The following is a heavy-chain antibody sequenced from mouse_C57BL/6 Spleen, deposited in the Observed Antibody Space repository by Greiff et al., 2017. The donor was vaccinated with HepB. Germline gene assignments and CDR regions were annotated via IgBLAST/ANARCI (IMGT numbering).Heavy chain of an antibody. CDR1: GFTFSDYG. V-gene: IGHV5-17*01. D-gene: IGHD1-1*01. CDR3: ARIYYYGSLSFDY. CDR2: ISSGSSTI. Sequence: DVQLVESGGGLVKPGGSLKLSCAASGFTFSDYGMHWVRQAPEKGLEWVAYISSGSSTIYYADTVKGRFTISRDNAKNTLFLQMTSLRSEDTAMYYCARIYYYGSLSFDYWGQGTTLTVSS. J-gene: IGHJ2*01.